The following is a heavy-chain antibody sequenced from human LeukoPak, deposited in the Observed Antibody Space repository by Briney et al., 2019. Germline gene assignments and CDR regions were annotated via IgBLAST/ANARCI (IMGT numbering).Heavy chain of an antibody. Sequence: PSETLCLTCTVSGGSIISSDYYWGWIRQPPGKGLEWIGSIYYSGSTYYNPSLKSRVTISVDTSKNQFSLKLSSVTAADTALYFCARSAWITWFDPWGQGTLATVSS. V-gene: IGHV4-39*01. CDR1: GGSIISSDYY. J-gene: IGHJ5*02. CDR2: IYYSGST. D-gene: IGHD5-12*01. CDR3: ARSAWITWFDP.